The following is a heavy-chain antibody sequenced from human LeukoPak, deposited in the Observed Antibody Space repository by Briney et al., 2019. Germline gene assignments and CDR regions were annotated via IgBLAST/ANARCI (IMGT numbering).Heavy chain of an antibody. Sequence: KASETLSLTCTVSGGSISSSSYYWGWIRQPPGKGLEWIGSIYYSGSTYYNPFLKSRVTISVDTSKNQFSLKLSSVTAADTAVYYCARGIANVYYYSYYFDYWGQGTLVTVSS. J-gene: IGHJ4*02. CDR1: GGSISSSSYY. CDR2: IYYSGST. V-gene: IGHV4-39*01. D-gene: IGHD3-16*01. CDR3: ARGIANVYYYSYYFDY.